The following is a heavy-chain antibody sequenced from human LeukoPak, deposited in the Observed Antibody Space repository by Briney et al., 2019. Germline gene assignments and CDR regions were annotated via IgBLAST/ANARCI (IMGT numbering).Heavy chain of an antibody. CDR1: GFTFSSYS. V-gene: IGHV3-21*01. Sequence: GGSLRLSCAASGFTFSSYSMNWVRQAPGKGLEWISSISGSSSYIYYADSVKGRFTISRDNAKNSLYLQMNSLRAEDTAVYYCASFAGGSHYYYYMDVWGKGTTVTVSS. J-gene: IGHJ6*03. CDR2: ISGSSSYI. D-gene: IGHD2-8*02. CDR3: ASFAGGSHYYYYMDV.